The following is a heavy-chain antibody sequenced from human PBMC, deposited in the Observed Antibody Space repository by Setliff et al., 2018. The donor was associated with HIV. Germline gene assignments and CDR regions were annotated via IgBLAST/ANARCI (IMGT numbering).Heavy chain of an antibody. V-gene: IGHV1-69*10. CDR1: GYTFTSYG. J-gene: IGHJ5*02. Sequence: ASVKVSCKASGYTFTSYGMSWVRQAPGQGLEWMGGIIPMLGITNYAQNFQGRLAITADKSTTVSYMELSSLRSEDTAFYFCATSTIAAAGASRADLDPWGQGTLVTVSS. CDR3: ATSTIAAAGASRADLDP. D-gene: IGHD6-13*01. CDR2: IIPMLGIT.